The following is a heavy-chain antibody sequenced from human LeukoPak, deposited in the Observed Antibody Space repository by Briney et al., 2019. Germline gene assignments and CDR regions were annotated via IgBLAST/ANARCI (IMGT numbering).Heavy chain of an antibody. J-gene: IGHJ4*02. Sequence: GASVKVSCKGCGYTFTCYYLDWGGQARGQGREWVGSIIPILGIANYAQKFQGRVTMTRDTATSTVYMELKSLRSEDTAVYYCARGPNYYDSRIPFFDYWGQGTLVTVSS. CDR2: IIPILGIA. V-gene: IGHV1-46*01. D-gene: IGHD3-22*01. CDR1: GYTFTCYY. CDR3: ARGPNYYDSRIPFFDY.